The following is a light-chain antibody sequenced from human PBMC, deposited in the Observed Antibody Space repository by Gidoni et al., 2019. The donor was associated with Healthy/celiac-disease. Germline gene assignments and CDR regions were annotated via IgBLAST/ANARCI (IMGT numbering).Light chain of an antibody. CDR1: QSGRSI. CDR3: QQYNTRTWT. CDR2: GAS. J-gene: IGKJ4*02. V-gene: IGKV3-15*01. Sequence: IPAVPQRERATVSCRDSQSGRSILAWYQEKPGQAPRLLIYGASTRGSGITARLRGSGAGTEFNIKISSRQSEDGAVYYGQQYNTRTWTFGGGTKVEIK.